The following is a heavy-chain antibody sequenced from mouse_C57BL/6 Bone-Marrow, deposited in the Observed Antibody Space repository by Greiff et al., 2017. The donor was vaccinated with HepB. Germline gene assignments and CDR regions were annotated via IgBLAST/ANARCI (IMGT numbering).Heavy chain of an antibody. V-gene: IGHV3-6*01. J-gene: IGHJ3*01. D-gene: IGHD4-1*01. CDR2: ISYDGSN. Sequence: ESGPGLVKPSQSLSLTCSVTGYSITSGYYWNWIRQFPGNKLEWMGYISYDGSNNYNPSLKNRISITRDTSKNQFFLKLNSVTTEDTATYYCAREWTGTGFAYWGQGTLVTVSA. CDR3: AREWTGTGFAY. CDR1: GYSITSGYY.